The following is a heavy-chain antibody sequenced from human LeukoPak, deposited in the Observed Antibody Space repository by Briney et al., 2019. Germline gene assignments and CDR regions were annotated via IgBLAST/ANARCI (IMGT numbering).Heavy chain of an antibody. CDR2: IYYSGST. D-gene: IGHD5-12*01. CDR1: GGSLTSYY. CDR3: ARVTSGYDRAYFDY. J-gene: IGHJ4*02. V-gene: IGHV4-59*12. Sequence: SETLSLTCTVSGGSLTSYYWSWIRQPPGKGLEWIGYIYYSGSTNYNPSLKSRVTISVDTSKNQFSLKLSSVTAADTAVYYCARVTSGYDRAYFDYWGQGTLVTVSS.